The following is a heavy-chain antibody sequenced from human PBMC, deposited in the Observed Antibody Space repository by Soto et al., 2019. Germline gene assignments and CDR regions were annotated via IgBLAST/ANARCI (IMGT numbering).Heavy chain of an antibody. CDR3: AKDKAVAGTEYFQH. Sequence: EVQLVESGGVVVQPGGSLRLSCAASGFTFDDYTMHWVRQAPGKGLEWVSLISWDGGSTYYADSVKGRFTISRDNSKNSLYLQMNSLRTEDTALYYCAKDKAVAGTEYFQHWGQGTLVTVSS. D-gene: IGHD6-19*01. CDR1: GFTFDDYT. J-gene: IGHJ1*01. CDR2: ISWDGGST. V-gene: IGHV3-43*01.